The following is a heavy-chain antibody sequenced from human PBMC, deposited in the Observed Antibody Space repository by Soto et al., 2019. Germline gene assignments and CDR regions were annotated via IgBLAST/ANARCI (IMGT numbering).Heavy chain of an antibody. Sequence: EVQLEESGGGVVMPGGSLRLSCAASGFTFHNAWINWVRQPPGWGLEWGGRIRSQRDGGSGDYAAPVKGRFVGSRDDSKNMVYLKMNSLKIEDTSVYYCTTDYRTTVPEVRFDFWGQGTLVTVSS. CDR2: IRSQRDGGSG. D-gene: IGHD4-17*01. CDR3: TTDYRTTVPEVRFDF. J-gene: IGHJ4*02. V-gene: IGHV3-15*07. CDR1: GFTFHNAW.